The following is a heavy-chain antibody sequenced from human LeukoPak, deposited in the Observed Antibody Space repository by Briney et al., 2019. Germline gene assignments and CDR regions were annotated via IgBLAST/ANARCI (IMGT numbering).Heavy chain of an antibody. CDR1: GFTFSGYA. J-gene: IGHJ4*02. CDR2: ISGSGGST. Sequence: GGSLRLSCAASGFTFSGYAMSWVRQAPGKGLEWVSAISGSGGSTYYADSVKGRFTISRDNSKNTLYLQMNSLRAEDTAVYYCAKDQSGGSPQSPFDYWGQGTLVTVSS. D-gene: IGHD2-15*01. CDR3: AKDQSGGSPQSPFDY. V-gene: IGHV3-23*01.